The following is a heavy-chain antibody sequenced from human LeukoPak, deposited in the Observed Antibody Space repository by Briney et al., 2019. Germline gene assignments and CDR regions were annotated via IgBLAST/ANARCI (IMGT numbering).Heavy chain of an antibody. CDR2: ISGSGGST. V-gene: IGHV3-23*01. Sequence: GGSLRLSCAASGFTFSSYAMSWVRQAPGKGLEWVSAISGSGGSTYYADSVKGRFTISRDNSKNTLYLQMNSLRAEDTAVYYCAENYGSGIIPYNWFDPWGQGALVTVSS. CDR1: GFTFSSYA. J-gene: IGHJ5*02. CDR3: AENYGSGIIPYNWFDP. D-gene: IGHD3-10*01.